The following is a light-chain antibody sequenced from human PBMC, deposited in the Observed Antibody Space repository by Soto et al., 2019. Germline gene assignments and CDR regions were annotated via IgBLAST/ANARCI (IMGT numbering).Light chain of an antibody. CDR2: DAS. V-gene: IGKV3-11*01. CDR1: QSVSSY. J-gene: IGKJ4*01. CDR3: QQRSNWPFT. Sequence: EIVLTQSPATLSLSPGERATLSCRASQSVSSYLAWYQQKPGQAPRLLIYDASNRATGIPARFSGSGSGTASTLTISSLEPEDSAVYYCQQRSNWPFTFGGGTKVEIK.